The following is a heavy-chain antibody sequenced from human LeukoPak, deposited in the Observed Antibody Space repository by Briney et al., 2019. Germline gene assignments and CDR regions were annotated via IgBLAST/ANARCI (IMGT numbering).Heavy chain of an antibody. CDR1: GFTFRNYA. CDR3: ARADSSIAARLSRSSIFNYYYYMDV. D-gene: IGHD6-6*01. J-gene: IGHJ6*03. V-gene: IGHV3-7*01. Sequence: GGSLRLSCAASGFTFRNYAMSWVRQAPGKGLEWVANIKQDGSEKYYVDSVKGRFTISRDNAKNSLYLQMNSLRAEDTAVYYCARADSSIAARLSRSSIFNYYYYMDVWGKGTTVTVSS. CDR2: IKQDGSEK.